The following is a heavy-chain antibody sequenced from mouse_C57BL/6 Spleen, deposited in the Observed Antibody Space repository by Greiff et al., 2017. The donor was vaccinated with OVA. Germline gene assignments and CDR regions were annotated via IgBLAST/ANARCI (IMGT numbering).Heavy chain of an antibody. Sequence: QVQLQQSGPELVKPGASVKISCKASGYAFSSSWMNWVKQRPGKGLEWIGRLYPGDGDSTYNGKFKGKATLTADKSSSTAYMQLSSLTSEDSAVYFCARTGAWFAYWGQGTLVTVSA. CDR2: LYPGDGDS. J-gene: IGHJ3*01. V-gene: IGHV1-82*01. CDR3: ARTGAWFAY. CDR1: GYAFSSSW.